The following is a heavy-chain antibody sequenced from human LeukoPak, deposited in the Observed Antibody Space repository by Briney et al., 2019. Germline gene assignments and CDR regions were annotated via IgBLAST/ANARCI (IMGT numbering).Heavy chain of an antibody. J-gene: IGHJ4*02. D-gene: IGHD3-22*01. V-gene: IGHV3-30-3*01. CDR1: GFTFSSYA. CDR3: ARDAGTYYYDSSALKDFDY. CDR2: ISYDGSNK. Sequence: QPGGSLRLSCAASGFTFSSYAMHWVRQAPGKGLEWVAVISYDGSNKYYADSVKGRFTISRDNSKNSLYLQMNSLRAEDTAVYYCARDAGTYYYDSSALKDFDYWGQGTLVTVSS.